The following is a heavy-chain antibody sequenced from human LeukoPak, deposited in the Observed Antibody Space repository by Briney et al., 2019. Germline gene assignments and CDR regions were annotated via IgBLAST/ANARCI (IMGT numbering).Heavy chain of an antibody. Sequence: SETLSLTCAVSGGSISSYYWSWIRQPPGKGLEWIGYIYYSGSTNYNPSLKSRVTISVDTSKNQFSLKLSSVTAADTAVYYCARVPYSGSYYYYMDVWGKGTTVTVSS. CDR2: IYYSGST. CDR1: GGSISSYY. CDR3: ARVPYSGSYYYYMDV. D-gene: IGHD1-26*01. J-gene: IGHJ6*03. V-gene: IGHV4-59*01.